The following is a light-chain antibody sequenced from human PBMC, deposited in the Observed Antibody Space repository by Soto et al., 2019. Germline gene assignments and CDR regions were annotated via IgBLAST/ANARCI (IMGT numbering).Light chain of an antibody. V-gene: IGKV3-20*01. Sequence: EIVLTQSPGTLSLSPGERATLSCRASQSVSSSYLAWYQQKPGQAPRLLIYGASSRATGIPDRFRGSGSGTDFTLTISRLEPEDCAVYYCQQYGSSPTFGGGTKVEIK. CDR2: GAS. J-gene: IGKJ4*01. CDR1: QSVSSSY. CDR3: QQYGSSPT.